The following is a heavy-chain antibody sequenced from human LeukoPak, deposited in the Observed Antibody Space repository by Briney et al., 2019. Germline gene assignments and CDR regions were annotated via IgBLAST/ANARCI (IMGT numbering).Heavy chain of an antibody. CDR1: GYTFTDYN. J-gene: IGHJ4*02. CDR3: ATVGATTAGGSDF. Sequence: ASMKASCKASGYTFTDYNMHWVRQAPGQGLEWMGWISPYSGDTNYAQTFQGRITLTRDTSITTAYMEVYSLRSDDTAIYYCATVGATTAGGSDFWGQGTLVTVSS. CDR2: ISPYSGDT. V-gene: IGHV1-2*02. D-gene: IGHD1-26*01.